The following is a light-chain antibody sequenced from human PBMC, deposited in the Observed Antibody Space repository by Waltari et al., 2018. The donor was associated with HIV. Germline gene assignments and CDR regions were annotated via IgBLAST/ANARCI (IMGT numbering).Light chain of an antibody. J-gene: IGKJ4*01. CDR1: QSVNTY. CDR2: DVS. CDR3: QHRVSWPAT. Sequence: EIVLTQSPGTLSLSPGERATLSCRASQSVNTYLGWYQQKPGQPPRLLISDVSKRATGIPARFSGSGSGTDFSLTISNLKPEDSAVYYCQHRVSWPATFGGGTKVQIK. V-gene: IGKV3-11*01.